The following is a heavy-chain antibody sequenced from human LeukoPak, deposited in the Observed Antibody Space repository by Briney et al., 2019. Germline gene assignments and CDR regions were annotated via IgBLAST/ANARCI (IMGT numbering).Heavy chain of an antibody. D-gene: IGHD6-13*01. CDR2: IVVGSGNT. V-gene: IGHV1-58*01. CDR3: AKTEETIAAAGSFDY. CDR1: GFTFTSSA. Sequence: ASVKVSSKASGFTFTSSAVQWVRQARGQRLEWIGWIVVGSGNTNYAQKFQERVTITRDMSTSTAYMELSSLRSEDTAVYYCAKTEETIAAAGSFDYWGQGTLVTVSS. J-gene: IGHJ4*02.